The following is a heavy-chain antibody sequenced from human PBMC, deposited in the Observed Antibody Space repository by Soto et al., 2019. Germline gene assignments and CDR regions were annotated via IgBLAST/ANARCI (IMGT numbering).Heavy chain of an antibody. CDR2: INHSGST. V-gene: IGHV4-34*01. J-gene: IGHJ4*02. Sequence: PSATLSLTCAVYGGSFSGYYRSWIRQPPGKGLEWIGEINHSGSTNYNPSLKSRVTISVDTSKNQFSLKLSSVTAADTAVYYCASRGYCSGGSCSIFDYWGQGTLVTVSS. D-gene: IGHD2-15*01. CDR1: GGSFSGYY. CDR3: ASRGYCSGGSCSIFDY.